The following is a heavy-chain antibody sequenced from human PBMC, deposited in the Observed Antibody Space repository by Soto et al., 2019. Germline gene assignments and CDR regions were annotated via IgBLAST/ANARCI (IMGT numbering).Heavy chain of an antibody. CDR3: ASETYDFWSGYDY. D-gene: IGHD3-3*01. V-gene: IGHV1-2*02. CDR2: SNPNSGGT. CDR1: GYTFTGYY. Sequence: ASVKVSCKASGYTFTGYYMHWVRQAPGQGLEWMGWSNPNSGGTNYAQKFQGRVTMTRDTSISTAYMELSRLRSDDTAVYSCASETYDFWSGYDYWGQGTLVTVSS. J-gene: IGHJ4*02.